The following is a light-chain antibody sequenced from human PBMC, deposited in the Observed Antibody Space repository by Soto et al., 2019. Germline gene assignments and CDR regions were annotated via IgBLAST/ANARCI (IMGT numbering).Light chain of an antibody. CDR2: DTS. V-gene: IGKV3-11*01. J-gene: IGKJ4*01. CDR1: QSVNIY. CDR3: QQRLNWPPLT. Sequence: EIVLTQSPATLSLSPGERATLSCRASQSVNIYLAWYQQKPGQAPRLLIYDTSNRATGTPARFSGSGSGTDFTLTISRLEPEDFAVYYCQQRLNWPPLTFGGGTKVEMK.